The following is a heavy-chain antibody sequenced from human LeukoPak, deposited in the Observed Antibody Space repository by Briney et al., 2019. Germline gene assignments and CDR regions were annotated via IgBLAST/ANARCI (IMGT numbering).Heavy chain of an antibody. D-gene: IGHD6-19*01. CDR3: ARVAVAGGTYYFDY. J-gene: IGHJ4*02. CDR1: GYIFPSYW. V-gene: IGHV5-10-1*01. CDR2: IDASDSYT. Sequence: GESLKISCKGSGYIFPSYWITWVRQMPGKGLEWMGRIDASDSYTNYSPSFQGHVTISADKSISTAYLQWSSLKASDIAMYYCARVAVAGGTYYFDYWGQGTLVTVSS.